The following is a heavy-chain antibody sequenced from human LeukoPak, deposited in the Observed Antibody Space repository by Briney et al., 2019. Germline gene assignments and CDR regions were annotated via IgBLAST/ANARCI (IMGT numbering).Heavy chain of an antibody. Sequence: GSLRLSCVASGFTVSSNYMSWVRQAPGKGLEWVSVINTGDRTFYADSVKGRFTISRDNAKNSLFLQMNSLRAEDTAVYYCARGNNGGYIDYWGQGALVTVSS. CDR2: INTGDRT. V-gene: IGHV3-66*01. J-gene: IGHJ4*02. D-gene: IGHD2-8*01. CDR1: GFTVSSNY. CDR3: ARGNNGGYIDY.